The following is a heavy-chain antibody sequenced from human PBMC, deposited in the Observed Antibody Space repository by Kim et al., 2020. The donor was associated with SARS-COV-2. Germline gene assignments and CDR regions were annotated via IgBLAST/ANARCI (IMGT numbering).Heavy chain of an antibody. V-gene: IGHV4-39*01. CDR3: ASTGSGYYYPFDY. D-gene: IGHD3-22*01. J-gene: IGHJ4*02. Sequence: NPALKSRVTISVDTSKNQFSLKLSSVTAADTAVYYCASTGSGYYYPFDYWGQGTLVTVSS.